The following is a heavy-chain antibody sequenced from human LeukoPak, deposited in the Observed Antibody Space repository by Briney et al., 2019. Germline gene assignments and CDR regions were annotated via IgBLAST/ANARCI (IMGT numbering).Heavy chain of an antibody. J-gene: IGHJ5*02. Sequence: ASVKVSCKASGYIFTNYAMHWVRRAPGQRLEWMGWINAGNGHTKYSQKFQGRVTITRDTSANTAYMELSSLRSEDTAVYYCARSRVGELNWFDPWGQGTLVTVSS. CDR2: INAGNGHT. V-gene: IGHV1-3*01. CDR1: GYIFTNYA. CDR3: ARSRVGELNWFDP. D-gene: IGHD3-10*01.